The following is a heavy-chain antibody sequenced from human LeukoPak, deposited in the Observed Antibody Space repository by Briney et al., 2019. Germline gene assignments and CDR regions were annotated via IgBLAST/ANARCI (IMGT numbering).Heavy chain of an antibody. CDR3: AKGSGSYQGSFGLDV. J-gene: IGHJ6*02. V-gene: IGHV3-30*18. CDR1: GFTFSSYG. D-gene: IGHD1-26*01. Sequence: GRSLRLFCAASGFTFSSYGMHWVRQAPGKGLEWVAVISYDGSNKYYADSVKGRFTISRDNSKYTLYLQMNSLRAEDTAVYYCAKGSGSYQGSFGLDVWGQGTTVTVSS. CDR2: ISYDGSNK.